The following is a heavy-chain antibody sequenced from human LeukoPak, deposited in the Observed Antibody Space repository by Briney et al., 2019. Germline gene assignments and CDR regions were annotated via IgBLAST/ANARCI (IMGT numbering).Heavy chain of an antibody. J-gene: IGHJ4*02. CDR3: AKDRVLLWFGELLSTDGEGYSYYFDY. Sequence: GGSLRLSCAASGFTFSSYAMSWVRQAPGKGLEWVSAISGSGGSTYYADSVKGRFTISRDNSKNTLYLQMNSLRAEDTAEYYCAKDRVLLWFGELLSTDGEGYSYYFDYWGQGTLVTVSS. D-gene: IGHD3-10*01. V-gene: IGHV3-23*01. CDR1: GFTFSSYA. CDR2: ISGSGGST.